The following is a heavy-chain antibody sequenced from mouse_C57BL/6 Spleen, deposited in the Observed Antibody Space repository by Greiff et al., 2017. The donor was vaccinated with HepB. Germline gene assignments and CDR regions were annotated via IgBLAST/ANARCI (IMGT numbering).Heavy chain of an antibody. Sequence: VQLQQPGAELVRPGSSVKLSCKASGYTFTSYWMDWVKQRPGQGLEWIGNIYPSDSETHYNQKFKDKATLTVDKSSSTAYMQLSSLTSEDSAVYYCARDYYSNYWYFDVWGTGTTVTVSS. J-gene: IGHJ1*03. D-gene: IGHD2-5*01. CDR2: IYPSDSET. V-gene: IGHV1-61*01. CDR3: ARDYYSNYWYFDV. CDR1: GYTFTSYW.